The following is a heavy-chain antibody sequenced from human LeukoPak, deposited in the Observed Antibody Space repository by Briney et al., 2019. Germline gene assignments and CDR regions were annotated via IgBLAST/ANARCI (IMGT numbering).Heavy chain of an antibody. J-gene: IGHJ3*02. CDR2: IYYSGST. D-gene: IGHD3-22*01. V-gene: IGHV4-61*05. CDR1: GGHISSTSYY. CDR3: ARQAHYYDSSGYYYRDAFDI. Sequence: SETLSLTCTVSGGHISSTSYYWGWIRQPPGKGLEWIGYIYYSGSTNYNPSLKSRVTISVDTSKNQFSLKLSSVTAADTAVYYCARQAHYYDSSGYYYRDAFDIWGQGTMVTVSS.